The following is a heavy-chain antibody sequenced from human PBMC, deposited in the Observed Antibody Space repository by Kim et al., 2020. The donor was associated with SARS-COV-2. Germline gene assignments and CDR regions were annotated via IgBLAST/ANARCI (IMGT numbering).Heavy chain of an antibody. D-gene: IGHD4-17*01. J-gene: IGHJ4*02. V-gene: IGHV7-4-1*02. Sequence: TYAQDFTGRFGFSLDTSVSTAYLQISSLKAEDTALYFCARESDDYGGPADYWGQGTLVTVSS. CDR3: ARESDDYGGPADY.